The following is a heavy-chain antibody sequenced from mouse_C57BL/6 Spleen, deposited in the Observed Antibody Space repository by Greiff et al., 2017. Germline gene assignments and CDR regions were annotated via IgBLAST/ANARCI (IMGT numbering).Heavy chain of an antibody. CDR3: ARPGSSYEGAMDY. D-gene: IGHD1-1*01. J-gene: IGHJ4*01. Sequence: VQLKQSGPELVKPGASVKIPCKASGYTFTDSNMDWVKQSHGKSLEWIGDINPNNGGTIYNQKFKGKATLTVDKSSSTAYMELRSLTSEDTAVYYCARPGSSYEGAMDYWGQGTSVTVSS. CDR2: INPNNGGT. CDR1: GYTFTDSN. V-gene: IGHV1-18*01.